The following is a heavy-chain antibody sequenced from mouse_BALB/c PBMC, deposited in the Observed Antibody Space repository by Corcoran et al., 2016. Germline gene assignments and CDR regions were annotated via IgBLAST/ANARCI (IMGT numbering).Heavy chain of an antibody. D-gene: IGHD3-3*01. CDR3: ARGLGHYAMDY. V-gene: IGHV1-84*02. J-gene: IGHJ4*01. CDR1: GYTFTDYS. Sequence: QIQLQQSGPELVKPGASVKISCKASGYTFTDYSINWVKQKPGQGLEWIGWIYPGSGNTKYNEKFKGKATLTVDTSSSTAYMQLSSLTSKDTAVDFCARGLGHYAMDYWGQGTSVTVSS. CDR2: IYPGSGNT.